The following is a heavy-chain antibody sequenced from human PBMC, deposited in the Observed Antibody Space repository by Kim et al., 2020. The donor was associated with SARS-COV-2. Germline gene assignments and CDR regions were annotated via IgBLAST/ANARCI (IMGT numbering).Heavy chain of an antibody. CDR3: ARGSPPYCSSTSCYAGSTFDI. J-gene: IGHJ3*02. V-gene: IGHV4-34*01. D-gene: IGHD2-2*01. Sequence: SETLSLTCAVYGGSFSGYYWSWIRQPPGKGLEWIGEINHSGSTNYNPSLKSRVTISVDTSKNQFSQKLSSVTAADTAVYYCARGSPPYCSSTSCYAGSTFDIWGQRTMVTVSS. CDR1: GGSFSGYY. CDR2: INHSGST.